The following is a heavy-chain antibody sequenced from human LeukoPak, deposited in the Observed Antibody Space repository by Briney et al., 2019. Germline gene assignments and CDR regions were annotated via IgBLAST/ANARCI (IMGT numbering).Heavy chain of an antibody. J-gene: IGHJ3*02. V-gene: IGHV4-59*08. CDR1: AGSISSYY. Sequence: SETLSLTCTVSAGSISSYYWSWIRQPPGKGLEWIGFIVYSGSTNYNPSLKSRVTISIDTSNNQLSLKLSSVTAADTAVYYCARHREMDSYEAFDMWGQGTMVTVSS. D-gene: IGHD5-24*01. CDR3: ARHREMDSYEAFDM. CDR2: IVYSGST.